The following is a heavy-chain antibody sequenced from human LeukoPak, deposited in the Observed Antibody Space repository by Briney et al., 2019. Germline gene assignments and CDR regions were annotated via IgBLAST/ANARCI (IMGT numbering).Heavy chain of an antibody. CDR2: FDPEDGET. V-gene: IGHV1-24*01. J-gene: IGHJ5*02. Sequence: ASVKVSCKVSGYTLTELSMHWVRQAPGKGLEWMGGFDPEDGETIYAQKFQGRVTMTEDTSTDTAYMELSRLRSDDTAVYYCAREGGSVCSGGSCYWFDPWGQGTLVTVSS. CDR1: GYTLTELS. CDR3: AREGGSVCSGGSCYWFDP. D-gene: IGHD2-15*01.